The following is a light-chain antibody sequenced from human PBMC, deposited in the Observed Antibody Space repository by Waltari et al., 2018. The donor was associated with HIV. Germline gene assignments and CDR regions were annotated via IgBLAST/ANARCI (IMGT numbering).Light chain of an antibody. CDR1: SLGTQY. CDR2: QGT. V-gene: IGLV3-1*01. Sequence: SHELTQSPSLSVSPGQTASVTCSGDSLGTQYVYWYQHKPGQSPVLVIYQGTKRPSGIPERFSGANSGNTATLTISGTQVMDEADYYCQAWDSNTAVFVSGTKFTVL. J-gene: IGLJ1*01. CDR3: QAWDSNTAV.